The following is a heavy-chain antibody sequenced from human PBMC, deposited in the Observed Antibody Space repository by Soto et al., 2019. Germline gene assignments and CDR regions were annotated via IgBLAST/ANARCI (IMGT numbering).Heavy chain of an antibody. Sequence: PSQTLSLTWVISGNSFSTKIAAWNWIRQSPSRGLEWLGRTYYRTRWYYDYAVSVRSRITVNPHTSKNQFCLQLTSVTPEDTAVYSCAGTTSHYWYYMDVWGKGTTVTVSS. CDR3: AGTTSHYWYYMDV. V-gene: IGHV6-1*01. D-gene: IGHD1-7*01. J-gene: IGHJ6*03. CDR2: TYYRTRWYY. CDR1: GNSFSTKIAA.